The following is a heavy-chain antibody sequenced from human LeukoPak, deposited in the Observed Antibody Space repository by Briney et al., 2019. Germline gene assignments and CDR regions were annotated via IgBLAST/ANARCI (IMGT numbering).Heavy chain of an antibody. CDR2: IYHSGST. D-gene: IGHD4-23*01. V-gene: IGHV4-4*02. CDR3: ARVTTVVTPLIDY. Sequence: SETLSLTCGVSSGSISSGIWWSWVRQPPGKGLEWIGEIYHSGSTNYNPSLKSRATISVDKSKGQFSLKLSSVTAADTAVYYCARVTTVVTPLIDYWGQGTLVTVSS. CDR1: SGSISSGIW. J-gene: IGHJ4*02.